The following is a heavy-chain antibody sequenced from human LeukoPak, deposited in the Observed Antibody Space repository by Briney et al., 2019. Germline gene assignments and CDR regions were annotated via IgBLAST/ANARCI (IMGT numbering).Heavy chain of an antibody. CDR3: ASSLWGGLDY. CDR2: IIPIFGTA. Sequence: ASVKVSCKASGGTFSSYAISWVRQAPGQGLEWMGGIIPIFGTANYAQKFQGRVTVTRDTSTSTVYMELSSLRSEDTAVYYCASSLWGGLDYWGQGTLVTVSS. V-gene: IGHV1-69*05. CDR1: GGTFSSYA. D-gene: IGHD3-16*01. J-gene: IGHJ4*02.